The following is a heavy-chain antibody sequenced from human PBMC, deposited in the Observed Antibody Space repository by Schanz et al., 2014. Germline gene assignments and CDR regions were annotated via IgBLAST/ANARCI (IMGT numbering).Heavy chain of an antibody. V-gene: IGHV3-9*01. CDR3: TKDILPGGADV. D-gene: IGHD3-3*02. CDR1: GLNFRQYA. CDR2: FSLDTDRI. J-gene: IGHJ6*02. Sequence: EVQLVESGGVVAQPGRSLRLSCAGSGLNFRQYAIHWVRHAPGKGLEWVAGFSLDTDRIDYGDSVKGRFTVSWDNSKTSLYLQMNSLRPEDTALYYCTKDILPGGADVWGQGTTVTVSS.